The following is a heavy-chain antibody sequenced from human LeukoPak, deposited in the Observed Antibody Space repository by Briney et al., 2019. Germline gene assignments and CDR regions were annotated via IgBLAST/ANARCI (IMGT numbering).Heavy chain of an antibody. CDR2: IYHSGTT. V-gene: IGHV4-4*02. J-gene: IGHJ6*03. CDR1: GGSISSSNW. CDR3: ARSAQYYGSGIYRYYYYMDV. Sequence: SETLSLTCAVSGGSISSSNWWSWVRQPPGKGLEWIGEIYHSGTTNYNPSLKSRVTISVDKSKNQFSLKLSSVTAADTAVYYCARSAQYYGSGIYRYYYYMDVWGKGTTVTVSS. D-gene: IGHD3-10*01.